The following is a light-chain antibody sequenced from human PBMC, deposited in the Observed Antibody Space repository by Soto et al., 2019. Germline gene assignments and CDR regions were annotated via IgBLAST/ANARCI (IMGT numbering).Light chain of an antibody. V-gene: IGKV1-5*03. CDR2: QAS. CDR3: QQYNAYSWT. Sequence: DIQMTQSPSTLSASVGDRVTITCRASQNIDNWLAWYQQKPGKVPKLLIYQASDLESGVPLRFSGSGSGTEFTLTISSLQPDDFATYYCQQYNAYSWTFGQGTKVEIK. J-gene: IGKJ1*01. CDR1: QNIDNW.